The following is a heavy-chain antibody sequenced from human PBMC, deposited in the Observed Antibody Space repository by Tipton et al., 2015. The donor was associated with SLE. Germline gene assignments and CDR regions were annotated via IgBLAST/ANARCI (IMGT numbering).Heavy chain of an antibody. Sequence: QSGAEVKEPGESLKISCKGSGYRFTSHWIAWGRQMPGKGLEWMGIIYPGDSDTRYSQSFQGQVPISVDKSINTPYLQWSSLQASDTAMYFCARHATEVTGGDSWGQGTLVTVSS. CDR3: ARHATEVTGGDS. D-gene: IGHD2-8*02. CDR2: IYPGDSDT. V-gene: IGHV5-51*01. J-gene: IGHJ4*02. CDR1: GYRFTSHW.